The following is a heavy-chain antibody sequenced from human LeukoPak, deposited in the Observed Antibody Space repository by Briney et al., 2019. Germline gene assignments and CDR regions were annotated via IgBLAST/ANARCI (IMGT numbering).Heavy chain of an antibody. Sequence: ASVKVSCKASGYTFTSYYMHWVRQAPGQGLEWMGIINPRGGSTGYAQKFQGRITMTTDMSTRTVYMELSSLESEDTAVYYCARRDCVGDCYSNWFDPWARGPWSPSPQ. J-gene: IGHJ5*02. CDR2: INPRGGST. CDR3: ARRDCVGDCYSNWFDP. D-gene: IGHD2-21*02. V-gene: IGHV1-46*01. CDR1: GYTFTSYY.